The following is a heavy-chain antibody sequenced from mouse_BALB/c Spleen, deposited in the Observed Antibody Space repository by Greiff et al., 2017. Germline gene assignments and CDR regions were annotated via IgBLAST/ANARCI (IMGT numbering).Heavy chain of an antibody. CDR3: ARYDGYYLDY. CDR2: ISSGSSTI. CDR1: GFTFSSFG. Sequence: EVKLMESGGGLVQPGGSRKLSCAASGFTFSSFGMHWVRQAPEKGLEWVAYISSGSSTIYYADTVKGRFTISRDNPKNTLFLQMTSLRSEDTAMYYCARYDGYYLDYWGQGTTLTVSS. D-gene: IGHD2-3*01. J-gene: IGHJ2*01. V-gene: IGHV5-17*02.